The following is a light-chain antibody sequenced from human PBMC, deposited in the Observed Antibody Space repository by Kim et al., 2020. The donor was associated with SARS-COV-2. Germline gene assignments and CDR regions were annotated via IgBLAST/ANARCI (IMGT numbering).Light chain of an antibody. J-gene: IGKJ2*01. Sequence: SGLIGDRVTITCRASQSINWWLAWYQQKPGKAPKLLIYTPSSLESGVPSRCSGSGSGTEFTLTISTLPPNDFATYYCQQYNSPMYTFGQGTKLEI. CDR3: QQYNSPMYT. CDR1: QSINWW. CDR2: TPS. V-gene: IGKV1-5*03.